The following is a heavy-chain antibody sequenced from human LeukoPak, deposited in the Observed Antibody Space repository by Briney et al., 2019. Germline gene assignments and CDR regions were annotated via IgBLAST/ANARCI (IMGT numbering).Heavy chain of an antibody. Sequence: SETLSLTCAVSGDSISSSNWWSWVRQPPGKGLEWIGEIYHSGSTNYNPSPKSRVTISVDKSKNQFSLKLSSVTAADTAVYYCARDARYGSGSYYDYWGQGTLVTVSS. V-gene: IGHV4-4*02. CDR3: ARDARYGSGSYYDY. J-gene: IGHJ4*02. D-gene: IGHD3-10*01. CDR2: IYHSGST. CDR1: GDSISSSNW.